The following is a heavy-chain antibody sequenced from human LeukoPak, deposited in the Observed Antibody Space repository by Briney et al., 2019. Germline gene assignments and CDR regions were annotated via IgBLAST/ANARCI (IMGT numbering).Heavy chain of an antibody. CDR1: GFSVSNKY. CDR2: IKQDGSEK. CDR3: ATGGWNFDY. D-gene: IGHD2-15*01. V-gene: IGHV3-7*05. Sequence: GESLRLSCAASGFSVSNKYMSWVRQAPGKGLEWVANIKQDGSEKYYVDSVKGRFTISRDNAKNSLYLQMNSLRAEDTAVYYCATGGWNFDYWGQGTLVTVSS. J-gene: IGHJ4*02.